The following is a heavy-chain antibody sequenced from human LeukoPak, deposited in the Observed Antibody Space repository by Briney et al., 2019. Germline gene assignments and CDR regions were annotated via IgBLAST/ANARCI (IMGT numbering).Heavy chain of an antibody. V-gene: IGHV3-23*01. CDR1: GFTFSSYG. Sequence: PGGSLRLSCAASGFTFSSYGMSWVRQAPGKGLEWVSAISGSGGSTYYADSVKGRFTISRDNSKNTLYLQMNSLRAEDTAVYYCAKVRDFWSGYYFSWDYWGQGTLVTVSS. D-gene: IGHD3-3*01. CDR3: AKVRDFWSGYYFSWDY. CDR2: ISGSGGST. J-gene: IGHJ4*02.